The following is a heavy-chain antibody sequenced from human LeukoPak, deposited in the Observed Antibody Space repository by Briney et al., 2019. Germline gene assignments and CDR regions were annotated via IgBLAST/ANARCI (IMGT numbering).Heavy chain of an antibody. V-gene: IGHV3-23*01. Sequence: GGSLRLSCAASGFTFSSYAMSRVRQAPGKGLEWGSAISGSGGSTYYADSGKGRFTISRDNSKNTLYLQMNRLRAEDTAVYYCAKDPYSSSPTWFAPGGQGTLVTVSS. D-gene: IGHD6-13*01. J-gene: IGHJ5*02. CDR2: ISGSGGST. CDR1: GFTFSSYA. CDR3: AKDPYSSSPTWFAP.